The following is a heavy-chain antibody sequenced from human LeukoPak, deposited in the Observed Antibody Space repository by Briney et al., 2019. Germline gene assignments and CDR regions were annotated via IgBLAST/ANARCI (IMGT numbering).Heavy chain of an antibody. CDR1: GFTFSSYE. Sequence: PGGSLRLPCAASGFTFSSYEMNWVRQAPGKGLEWVSYISSSGSTIYYADSVKDRFTISRDNAKNSLYLQMNSLRAEDTAVHYCAELGITMIGGVWGKGTTVTISS. CDR2: ISSSGSTI. D-gene: IGHD3-10*02. V-gene: IGHV3-48*03. J-gene: IGHJ6*04. CDR3: AELGITMIGGV.